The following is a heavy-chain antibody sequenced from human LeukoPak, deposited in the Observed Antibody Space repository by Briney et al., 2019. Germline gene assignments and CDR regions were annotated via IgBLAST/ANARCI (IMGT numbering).Heavy chain of an antibody. CDR2: IYSGGST. Sequence: PGGSLRLSCAASGFTFISYWMSWVRQAPGKGLEWVSVIYSGGSTYYADSVKGRFTISRDNSKNTLYLQMNSLRAEDTAVYYCAKCVAGRPDDYWGQGTLVTVSS. CDR3: AKCVAGRPDDY. J-gene: IGHJ4*02. D-gene: IGHD6-6*01. V-gene: IGHV3-66*01. CDR1: GFTFISYW.